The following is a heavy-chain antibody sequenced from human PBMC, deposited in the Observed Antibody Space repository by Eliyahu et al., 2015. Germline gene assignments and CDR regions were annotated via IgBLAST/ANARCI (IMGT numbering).Heavy chain of an antibody. D-gene: IGHD4-17*01. CDR1: GFTFSSYA. CDR3: AKAHPFTQVGDYTGGRVY. CDR2: ISGSGGST. Sequence: EVQLLESGGGLVQPGGSLRLSCAASGFTFSSYARSWVRQAPGKGLEWVSAISGSGGSTYYADSVKGRFTISRDNSKNTLYLQMNSLRAEDTAVYYCAKAHPFTQVGDYTGGRVYWGQGTLVTVSS. V-gene: IGHV3-23*01. J-gene: IGHJ4*02.